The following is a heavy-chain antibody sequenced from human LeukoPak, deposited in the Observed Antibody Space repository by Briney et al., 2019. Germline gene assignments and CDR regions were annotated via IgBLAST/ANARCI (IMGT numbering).Heavy chain of an antibody. CDR2: ISGSGNRT. D-gene: IGHD2-15*01. CDR1: GITFTNYA. Sequence: GGSLRLSCAASGITFTNYAMSWVRQAPGKGLEWVSSISGSGNRTYYADSVKGRFTISRDNSKNTLFLQMNSLRAEDTAVYYCAKNLYCGGGSCYPSALGMDVWGQGTTVTVSS. CDR3: AKNLYCGGGSCYPSALGMDV. V-gene: IGHV3-23*01. J-gene: IGHJ6*02.